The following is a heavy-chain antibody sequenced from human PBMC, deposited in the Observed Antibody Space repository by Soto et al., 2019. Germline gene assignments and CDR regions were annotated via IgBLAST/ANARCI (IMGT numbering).Heavy chain of an antibody. CDR1: GFMFDSYA. V-gene: IGHV3-48*02. J-gene: IGHJ4*02. D-gene: IGHD6-19*01. CDR2: ISPGGDRI. Sequence: GGSLRLSCVASGFMFDSYAMNWVRQAPGKGLEWVSYISPGGDRIYYAESLRGRIAISRDNARNSLSLQMNILSDEDTAVYYCTKSADSAGWGVDFWGQGTLVTVSS. CDR3: TKSADSAGWGVDF.